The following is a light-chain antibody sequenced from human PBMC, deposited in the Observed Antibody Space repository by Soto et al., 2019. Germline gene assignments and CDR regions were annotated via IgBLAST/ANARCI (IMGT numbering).Light chain of an antibody. J-gene: IGKJ1*01. CDR2: AAS. CDR1: QGIRNE. V-gene: IGKV1-6*01. Sequence: ATQITQSPSSLSASVGDTVTITCRASQGIRNELAWYQQAPGKAPKLLIYAASSVQSGVPSRFSGSGSDTDFTLTISSLQTEDFATYYCLQDFDYPRTFGQGTKVEI. CDR3: LQDFDYPRT.